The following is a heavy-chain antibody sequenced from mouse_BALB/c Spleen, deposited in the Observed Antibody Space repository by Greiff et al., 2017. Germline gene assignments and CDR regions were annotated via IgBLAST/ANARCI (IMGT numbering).Heavy chain of an antibody. CDR1: GFTFSSYT. D-gene: IGHD4-1*01. CDR2: ISSGGSYT. CDR3: TREGTGTEVDY. J-gene: IGHJ2*01. Sequence: EVMLVESGGGLVKPGGSLKLSCAASGFTFSSYTMSWVRQTPEKRLEWVATISSGGSYTYYPDSVKGRFTISRDNAKNTLYLQMSSLKSEDTAMYYCTREGTGTEVDYWGQGTTLTVSS. V-gene: IGHV5-6-4*01.